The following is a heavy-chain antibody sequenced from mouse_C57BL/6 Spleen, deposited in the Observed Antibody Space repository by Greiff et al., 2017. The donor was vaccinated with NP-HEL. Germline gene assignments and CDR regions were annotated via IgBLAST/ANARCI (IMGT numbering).Heavy chain of an antibody. CDR1: GYTFTDYY. CDR2: IDPNNGGT. V-gene: IGHV1-26*01. CDR3: ARSGYSNYF. D-gene: IGHD2-5*01. Sequence: EVQLQQSGPELVKPGASVKISCKASGYTFTDYYMNWVKQSHGKSLEWIGDIDPNNGGTSYNQKFKGKATLTVDKSSSTAYMELRSLTSEDSAVYYCARSGYSNYFWGQGTTLTVSS. J-gene: IGHJ2*01.